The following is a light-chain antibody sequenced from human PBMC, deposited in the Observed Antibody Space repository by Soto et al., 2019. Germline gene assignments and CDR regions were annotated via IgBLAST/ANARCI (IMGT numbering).Light chain of an antibody. CDR2: EVS. CDR1: SSDVGKYDY. J-gene: IGLJ1*01. V-gene: IGLV2-8*01. Sequence: QSVLTQPPSASGSPGQSVTISCTGTSSDVGKYDYVSWFQHHPGKAPKLIIYEVSKRPSGVPDRFSGSKSGNTASLTISGLQAEDEADYYCCSYAGSYTYVFGTGTKVTVL. CDR3: CSYAGSYTYV.